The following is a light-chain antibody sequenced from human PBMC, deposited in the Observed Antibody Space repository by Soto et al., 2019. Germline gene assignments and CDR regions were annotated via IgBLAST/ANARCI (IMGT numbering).Light chain of an antibody. J-gene: IGLJ1*01. CDR2: DDT. Sequence: SVLTQPASVSGSPGQSITISCTGTVGLVSWYQQHPGKVPKLIIYDDTKRPSGVSSRFSGSKSGSTASLTISGLQTEDEADYYCVSYTSSTTYVFGTGTKVTVL. CDR1: VGL. V-gene: IGLV2-14*02. CDR3: VSYTSSTTYV.